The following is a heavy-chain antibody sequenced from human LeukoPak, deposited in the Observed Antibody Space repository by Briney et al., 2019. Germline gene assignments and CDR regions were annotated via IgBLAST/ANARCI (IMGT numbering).Heavy chain of an antibody. CDR3: ARGSAHYYDSSGYYPLDY. CDR1: GYTFTGYY. Sequence: ASVTVSCKASGYTFTGYYMHWVRQAPGQGLEWMGWINPNSGGTNYAQKFQGRVTMTRGTSISTAYMELSRLRSDDTAVYYCARGSAHYYDSSGYYPLDYWGQGTLVTVSS. CDR2: INPNSGGT. V-gene: IGHV1-2*02. J-gene: IGHJ4*02. D-gene: IGHD3-22*01.